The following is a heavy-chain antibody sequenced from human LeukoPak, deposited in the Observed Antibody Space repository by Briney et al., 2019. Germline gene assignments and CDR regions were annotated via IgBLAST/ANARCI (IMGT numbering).Heavy chain of an antibody. D-gene: IGHD2-15*01. Sequence: SVKVSCKASGGTFSSYAISWVRQAPGQGLEWMGRIIPILGIANYAQKFQGRVTITADKSTSTAYMELSSVRSEDTAVYYCARGVVVVAATPMHSYYYGMDVWGQGTTVTVSS. CDR2: IIPILGIA. V-gene: IGHV1-69*04. CDR1: GGTFSSYA. J-gene: IGHJ6*02. CDR3: ARGVVVVAATPMHSYYYGMDV.